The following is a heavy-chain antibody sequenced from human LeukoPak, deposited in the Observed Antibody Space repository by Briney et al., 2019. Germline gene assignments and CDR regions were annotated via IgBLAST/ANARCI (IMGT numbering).Heavy chain of an antibody. V-gene: IGHV3-11*05. Sequence: PGGSLRLSCAASGFTFSDYYMSWIRPAPGKGLEWVSYISSSSSYTNYADSVKGRFTISRDNAKNSLYLQMNSLRAEDTAVYYCARASGIAVAGTIFAFDIWGQGTMVTVSS. J-gene: IGHJ3*02. CDR1: GFTFSDYY. CDR3: ARASGIAVAGTIFAFDI. D-gene: IGHD6-19*01. CDR2: ISSSSSYT.